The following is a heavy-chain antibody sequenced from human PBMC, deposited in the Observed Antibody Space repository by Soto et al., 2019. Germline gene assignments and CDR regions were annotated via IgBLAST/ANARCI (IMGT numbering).Heavy chain of an antibody. V-gene: IGHV3-7*02. CDR1: GFTFSSEY. Sequence: GGSLRLSCVASGFTFSSEYIAWVRQAPGKGLEWVGNINQDGNEIYYLESVKGRFTISRDNAKKSVFLQMHSLRAEDTALYYCATIAAVRFDYWGQGTLVTSPQ. CDR2: INQDGNEI. J-gene: IGHJ4*02. CDR3: ATIAAVRFDY. D-gene: IGHD6-13*01.